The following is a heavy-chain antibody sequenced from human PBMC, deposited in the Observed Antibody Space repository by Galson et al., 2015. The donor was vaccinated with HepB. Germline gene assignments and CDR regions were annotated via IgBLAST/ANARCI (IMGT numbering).Heavy chain of an antibody. CDR2: INPSGGST. J-gene: IGHJ4*02. D-gene: IGHD2-2*01. Sequence: SVKVSCKASGYTFTSYYMHWVRQAPGQGLEWMGIINPSGGSTSYAQKFQGRVTMTRDTSTSTVYMELSSLRSEDTAVYYCAVIVVVPAAAFDYWGQVTLVTVSS. CDR3: AVIVVVPAAAFDY. V-gene: IGHV1-46*01. CDR1: GYTFTSYY.